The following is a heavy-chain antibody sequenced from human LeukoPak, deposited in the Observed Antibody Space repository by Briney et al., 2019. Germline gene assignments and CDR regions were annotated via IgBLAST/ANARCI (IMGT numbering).Heavy chain of an antibody. V-gene: IGHV3-23*01. CDR1: GFTFSSYA. Sequence: PGGSLRLSCAASGFTFSSYAMSWVRQAPGKGLEWVSPISGSGPYTFYTDSVKGRFTISRDSSKNTLYLQMNSLRAEDTALYYCAKHGYCSGISCFFDFWGQGTLVTVSS. CDR2: ISGSGPYT. CDR3: AKHGYCSGISCFFDF. J-gene: IGHJ4*02. D-gene: IGHD2-2*03.